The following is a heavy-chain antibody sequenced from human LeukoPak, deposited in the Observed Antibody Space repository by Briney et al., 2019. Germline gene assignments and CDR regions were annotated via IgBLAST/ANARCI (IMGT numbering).Heavy chain of an antibody. Sequence: SVKLSCQASGGTFSRYAISWVRQAPGQRLEWMGGIIPIFGTANYAQKFQGRVTITADESTSTAYMELSSLRSEDTAVYYCASVDDYGDYESLYYFDYWGQGTLVTVSS. CDR2: IIPIFGTA. V-gene: IGHV1-69*01. CDR1: GGTFSRYA. J-gene: IGHJ4*02. D-gene: IGHD4-17*01. CDR3: ASVDDYGDYESLYYFDY.